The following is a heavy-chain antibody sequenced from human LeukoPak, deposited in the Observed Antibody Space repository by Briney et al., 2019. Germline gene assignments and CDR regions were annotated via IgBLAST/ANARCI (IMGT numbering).Heavy chain of an antibody. CDR3: AKSQGYSNYYFDY. V-gene: IGHV3-23*01. J-gene: IGHJ4*02. CDR2: ISRSGGST. Sequence: GGSLRLSCAASGFTFSSYGMSWVGQAPGKGLEWVSGISRSGGSTYYADSVQGRFTISRDNSKNTLYLQMDSLRAGDTAVYYCAKSQGYSNYYFDYWGQGTLVTVSS. CDR1: GFTFSSYG. D-gene: IGHD3-9*01.